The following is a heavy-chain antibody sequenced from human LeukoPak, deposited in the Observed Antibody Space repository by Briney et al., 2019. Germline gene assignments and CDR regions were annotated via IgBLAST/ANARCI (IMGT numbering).Heavy chain of an antibody. V-gene: IGHV3-72*01. CDR3: TRARLGYGMDV. CDR2: NRNKANSYST. D-gene: IGHD6-19*01. CDR1: EFTFSDYY. J-gene: IGHJ6*02. Sequence: PGGSLRLSCAASEFTFSDYYMDWVRQAPGKGLEWVGRNRNKANSYSTAYGASVRGRFTISRDDSKNSVYLQMNSLKMEDTAVYYCTRARLGYGMDVWGQGTTVTVSS.